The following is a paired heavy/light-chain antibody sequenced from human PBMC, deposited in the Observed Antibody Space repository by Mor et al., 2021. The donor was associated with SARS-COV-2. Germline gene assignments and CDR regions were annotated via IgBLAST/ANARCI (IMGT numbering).Light chain of an antibody. J-gene: IGLJ1*01. CDR2: AYN. Sequence: QSVLSQPPSASGTPGQRVTISCSGSSSNIGSNPVNWYQQLPGAAPKLLIYAYNQRPSGVPDRFSGSKSGTSASLAISGLQSEDEADYYCAAWDDSLNGLYVFGTGTKVTVL. CDR1: SSNIGSNP. CDR3: AAWDDSLNGLYV. V-gene: IGLV1-44*01.
Heavy chain of an antibody. CDR2: IHRNETT. CDR1: GGSIDTSY. J-gene: IGHJ6*02. CDR3: ARDGIGKQQGYYYYYGVDV. D-gene: IGHD2-15*01. V-gene: IGHV4-4*07. Sequence: QVQLQESGPGLVKPSETLSLTCAVSGGSIDTSYWSWIRQPAGKGLEWIGRIHRNETTNYNPSLKSRVTMSVDTSKKHLSLKLTSVTAADTAVYFCARDGIGKQQGYYYYYGVDVWGQGTTVTVSS.